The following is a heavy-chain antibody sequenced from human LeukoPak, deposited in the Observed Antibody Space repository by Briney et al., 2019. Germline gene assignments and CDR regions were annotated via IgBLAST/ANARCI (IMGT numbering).Heavy chain of an antibody. CDR2: IWYDGSNK. J-gene: IGHJ4*02. D-gene: IGHD6-6*01. CDR3: ARDRGSSDY. CDR1: GFTFSSYG. Sequence: GGSLRLSCAASGFTFSSYGMHWVRQASGKGLEWVAVIWYDGSNKYYADSVKGRFTISRDNSKNTLYLQMNSLRAEDTAVYYCARDRGSSDYWGQGTLVTVSS. V-gene: IGHV3-33*01.